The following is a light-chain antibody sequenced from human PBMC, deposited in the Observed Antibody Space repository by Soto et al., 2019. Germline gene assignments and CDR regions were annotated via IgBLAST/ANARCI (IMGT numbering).Light chain of an antibody. CDR2: KAS. J-gene: IGKJ1*01. V-gene: IGKV1-5*03. CDR3: QQYDSFSVT. CDR1: QYISSW. Sequence: DIQMTQSPSTLSASAGDRVIISCRASQYISSWLAWYQQKPGKAPDLLIYKASSLQSGVPSRFSGSGSGTQFTLTISSLQPDDFATYYCQQYDSFSVTFGQGTKVDIK.